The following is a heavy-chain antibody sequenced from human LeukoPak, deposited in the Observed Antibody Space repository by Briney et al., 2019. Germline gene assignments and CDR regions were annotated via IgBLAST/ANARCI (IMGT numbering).Heavy chain of an antibody. D-gene: IGHD3-3*01. J-gene: IGHJ6*02. V-gene: IGHV1-8*01. CDR2: MNPNSGNT. CDR3: ARLYDFWSGIYYYYGMDV. CDR1: TFTXXX. Sequence: TFTXXXINWVRQAAGQGREGMGWMNPNSGNTGYAQKFQGRVTMTRNTSISTAYMELSSLRSEDTAVYYCARLYDFWSGIYYYYGMDVWGQGTTVTVSS.